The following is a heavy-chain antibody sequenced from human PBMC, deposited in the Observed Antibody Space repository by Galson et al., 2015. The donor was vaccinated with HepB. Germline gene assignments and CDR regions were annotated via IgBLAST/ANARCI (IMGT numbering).Heavy chain of an antibody. CDR1: GDSVSSNSAT. D-gene: IGHD4-17*01. J-gene: IGHJ3*02. CDR2: TYYRSKWEN. CDR3: ARRGAAVTNGGAFDI. V-gene: IGHV6-1*01. Sequence: CAISGDSVSSNSATWNWIRQSPLRGLEWLGRTYYRSKWENDSALSVKSRITINPDTSKNQFSLQLNSVTPEDTALYYCARRGAAVTNGGAFDIWGPGTMVTVSS.